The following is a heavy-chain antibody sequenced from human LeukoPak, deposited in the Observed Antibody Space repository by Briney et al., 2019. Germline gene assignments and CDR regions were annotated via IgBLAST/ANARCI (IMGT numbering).Heavy chain of an antibody. J-gene: IGHJ4*02. Sequence: GGSLRLSCVVSGYTFSSYEANWVRQAPGKGLEWVSFISTSGDIIYYADSVRGRFTVSRDKAKNSLYLQMNSLRAEDTAVYYCARWSLTAFPDYWGRGTLVTVSS. CDR2: ISTSGDII. CDR1: GYTFSSYE. CDR3: ARWSLTAFPDY. D-gene: IGHD1-26*01. V-gene: IGHV3-48*03.